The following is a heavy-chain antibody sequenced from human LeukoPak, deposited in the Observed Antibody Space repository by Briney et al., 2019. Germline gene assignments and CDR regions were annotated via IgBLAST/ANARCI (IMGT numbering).Heavy chain of an antibody. CDR3: AKGLQVGAISPYYGMDV. CDR2: ISGSGGST. J-gene: IGHJ6*02. Sequence: PGGSLRLSCAASGFTFGSYAMSWVRQAPGKGLEWVSAISGSGGSTYYADSVKGRFTISRDNSKNTLYLQMNSLRAEDTAVYYCAKGLQVGAISPYYGMDVWGQGTTVTVSS. V-gene: IGHV3-23*01. D-gene: IGHD1-26*01. CDR1: GFTFGSYA.